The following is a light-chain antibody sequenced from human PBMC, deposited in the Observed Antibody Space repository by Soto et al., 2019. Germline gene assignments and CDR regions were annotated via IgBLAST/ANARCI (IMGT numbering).Light chain of an antibody. CDR2: TNN. CDR1: TSNIGTHT. V-gene: IGLV1-44*01. J-gene: IGLJ2*01. CDR3: AAWDDSLNGYVV. Sequence: QSVLTQPPSASGTPGQRVTISCSGRTSNIGTHTVNWYQQLPGTAPKLLIYTNNQRPFGVPDRFSGSKSGTSASLAISGLQSEDEGDYYCAAWDDSLNGYVVFGGGTKLTVL.